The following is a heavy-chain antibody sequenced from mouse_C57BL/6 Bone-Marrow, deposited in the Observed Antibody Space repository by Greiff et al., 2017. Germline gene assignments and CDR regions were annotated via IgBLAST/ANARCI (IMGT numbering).Heavy chain of an antibody. Sequence: QVQLQQPGAELVMPGASVKLSCKASGYTFTSYWMHWVKQRPGQGLEWIGEIDPSDSYTNYNQKFKGKSTLTVDKSSSTAYMQLSSLTSEDSAVYCCARGGGYAMDYWGQGTSVTVAS. CDR1: GYTFTSYW. CDR3: ARGGGYAMDY. V-gene: IGHV1-69*01. CDR2: IDPSDSYT. J-gene: IGHJ4*01.